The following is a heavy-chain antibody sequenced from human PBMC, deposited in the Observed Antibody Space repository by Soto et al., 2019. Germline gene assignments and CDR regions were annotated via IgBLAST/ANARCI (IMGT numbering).Heavy chain of an antibody. V-gene: IGHV4-4*02. D-gene: IGHD6-13*01. CDR1: GDSISSSKW. CDR2: IYHSGST. J-gene: IGHJ4*02. Sequence: SETLSLTCAVSGDSISSSKWWSWVRQPPGKGLEWIGEIYHSGSTNYNPSLKSRVIISVDKSKNQFSLKLSSVTDADTPVYYCARGERQQQRDYLGQFTLVTVSS. CDR3: ARGERQQQRDY.